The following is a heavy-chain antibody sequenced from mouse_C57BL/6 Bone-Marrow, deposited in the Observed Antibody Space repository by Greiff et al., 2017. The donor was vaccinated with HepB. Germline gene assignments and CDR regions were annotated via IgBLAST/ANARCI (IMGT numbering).Heavy chain of an antibody. CDR2: ISSGGSYT. CDR1: GFTFSSYC. CDR3: ARHERSFAY. V-gene: IGHV5-6*01. J-gene: IGHJ3*01. Sequence: DVQLVESGGDLVKPGGSLKLSCAASGFTFSSYCMSWVRQTPDKRLEWVATISSGGSYTYYPDSVKGRFTISRDNAKNTLYLQMSSLKSEDTAMYYCARHERSFAYWDRGPRITVSA.